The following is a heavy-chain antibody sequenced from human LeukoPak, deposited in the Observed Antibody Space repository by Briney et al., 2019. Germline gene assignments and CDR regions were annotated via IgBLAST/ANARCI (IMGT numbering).Heavy chain of an antibody. J-gene: IGHJ4*02. V-gene: IGHV3-30*18. CDR2: ISYDGSNK. Sequence: GGSLRLSCAASGFTFISYGMHWVRQAPGKGLEWVAVISYDGSNKYYADSVKGRFTISRDNSKNTLYLQMTSLRAEDTAVYFCAKPRHTDILTGYSLDYWGQGTLVTVSS. CDR1: GFTFISYG. CDR3: AKPRHTDILTGYSLDY. D-gene: IGHD3-9*01.